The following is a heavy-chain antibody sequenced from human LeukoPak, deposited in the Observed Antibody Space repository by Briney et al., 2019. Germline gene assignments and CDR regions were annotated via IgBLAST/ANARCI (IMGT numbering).Heavy chain of an antibody. D-gene: IGHD3-22*01. CDR3: ARDLDYYDSSGYYSTFDY. CDR1: GGTFSSYA. J-gene: IGHJ4*02. CDR2: IIPIFGTA. Sequence: ASVKVSCKASGGTFSSYAISWVRQAPGQGLEWMGRIIPIFGTANYAQKFQGRVTITTDESTSTAYMELSSLRSEDTAVYYCARDLDYYDSSGYYSTFDYWGQGTLVTVPS. V-gene: IGHV1-69*05.